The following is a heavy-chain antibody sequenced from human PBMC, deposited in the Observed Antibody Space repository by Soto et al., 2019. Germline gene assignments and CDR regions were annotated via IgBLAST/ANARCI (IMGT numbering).Heavy chain of an antibody. CDR1: EGSSSSYD. Sequence: SETLCVTGSVAEGSSSSYDGGWIRQPPGKGLEWIGSIYYSGSTYYNPSLKSRVTISVDTSKNQFSLKLSSVTAADTAVYYCARVSLAYCGGDCYSRYFDYWGKGTPVTVSS. CDR2: IYYSGST. V-gene: IGHV4-39*01. CDR3: ARVSLAYCGGDCYSRYFDY. D-gene: IGHD2-21*02. J-gene: IGHJ4*02.